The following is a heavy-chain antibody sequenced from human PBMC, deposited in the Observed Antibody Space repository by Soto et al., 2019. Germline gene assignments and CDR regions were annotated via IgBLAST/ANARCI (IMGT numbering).Heavy chain of an antibody. V-gene: IGHV4-4*02. D-gene: IGHD6-13*01. CDR2: IYHSGST. CDR3: ARHSSSWLRYYYYYGMDV. CDR1: GVSISSSNW. Sequence: SETLSLTCAVSGVSISSSNWWSWVRQPPGKGLEWIGEIYHSGSTNYNPSLKSRVTISVDKSKNQFSLKLSSVTAADTAVYYCARHSSSWLRYYYYYGMDVWGQGTTVTVSS. J-gene: IGHJ6*02.